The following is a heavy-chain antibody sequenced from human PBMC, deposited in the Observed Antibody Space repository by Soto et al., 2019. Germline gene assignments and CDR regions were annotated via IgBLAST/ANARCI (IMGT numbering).Heavy chain of an antibody. Sequence: PSETLSLTCTISGGSISSYYWSWIRQPPGKGLEWIGYIYYSGSTNYNPSLKSRVTISVDTSKNQFSLKLSSVTAADTAVYYCARDQTSYYYSGMDVWGQGTTVTVSS. CDR3: ARDQTSYYYSGMDV. J-gene: IGHJ6*02. CDR1: GGSISSYY. CDR2: IYYSGST. V-gene: IGHV4-59*01.